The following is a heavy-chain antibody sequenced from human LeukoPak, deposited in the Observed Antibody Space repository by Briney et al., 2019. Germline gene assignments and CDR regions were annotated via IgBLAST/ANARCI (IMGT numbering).Heavy chain of an antibody. Sequence: SETLSLTCTVSGGSISSYYWSWIRQPPGKGLEWIGYIYTSGSTNYNPSLKSRVTISVDTSKNQFSLKLSSVTAADTAVYYCAREPYYYDSSGYYRRKYFDYWGQGTLVTVSS. CDR1: GGSISSYY. CDR3: AREPYYYDSSGYYRRKYFDY. D-gene: IGHD3-22*01. CDR2: IYTSGST. V-gene: IGHV4-4*09. J-gene: IGHJ4*02.